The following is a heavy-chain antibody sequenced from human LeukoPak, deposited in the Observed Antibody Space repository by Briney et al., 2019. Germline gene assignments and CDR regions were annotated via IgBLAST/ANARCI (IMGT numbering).Heavy chain of an antibody. D-gene: IGHD3-22*01. Sequence: PSETLSLTCAVSGYSISSGYYWGWIRQSPEKGLEWIGSIYHSGTTYYNPSLKSRVTISIDTSKNRFSLNLNSVTAADTAVYYCAWKYYYDSSGYFYVDQWGQGILVTVSS. V-gene: IGHV4-38-2*01. CDR2: IYHSGTT. CDR3: AWKYYYDSSGYFYVDQ. J-gene: IGHJ4*02. CDR1: GYSISSGYY.